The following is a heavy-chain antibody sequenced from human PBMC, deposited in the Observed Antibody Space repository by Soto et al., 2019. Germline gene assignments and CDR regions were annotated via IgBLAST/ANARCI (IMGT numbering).Heavy chain of an antibody. V-gene: IGHV1-46*01. Sequence: ASVKVSCKASGYTFTSYYMHWVRQAPGQGLEWMGIINPSVGGTSYAQKFQDRVTVTRDTSTSTIYMEVSSLRSEDTAVYYCARSTLSARPVVPDYWGQGTLVTVS. CDR3: ARSTLSARPVVPDY. J-gene: IGHJ4*02. CDR1: GYTFTSYY. D-gene: IGHD6-6*01. CDR2: INPSVGGT.